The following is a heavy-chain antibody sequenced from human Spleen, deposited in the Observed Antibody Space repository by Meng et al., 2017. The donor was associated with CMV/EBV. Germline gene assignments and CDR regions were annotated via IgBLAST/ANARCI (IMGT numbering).Heavy chain of an antibody. V-gene: IGHV1-18*01. CDR2: ISAHTGYT. CDR1: GYIFTNYG. CDR3: ARSGKLRYCSSSTCYYSDS. Sequence: ASVKVSCKPSGYIFTNYGLSWVRQAPGQGLEWMGWISAHTGYTKYAPRFLGRVTMTTDTPTRTAYMELRSLRSDDTAVYYCARSGKLRYCSSSTCYYSDSWGQGTLVTVSS. J-gene: IGHJ4*02. D-gene: IGHD2-2*01.